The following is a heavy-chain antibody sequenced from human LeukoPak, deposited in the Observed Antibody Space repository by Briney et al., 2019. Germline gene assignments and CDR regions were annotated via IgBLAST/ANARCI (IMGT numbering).Heavy chain of an antibody. V-gene: IGHV3-48*03. Sequence: GGSLRLSCAASGFTFSSYAMSWVRQAPGEGLEWVSYISTTGSTVYYADSVEGRFTISRDNAKNLLYLQMNSLRAEDAAVYYCAKDFPHYYESSHGMDAWGQGTTVTVSS. CDR2: ISTTGSTV. CDR1: GFTFSSYA. D-gene: IGHD3-22*01. CDR3: AKDFPHYYESSHGMDA. J-gene: IGHJ6*02.